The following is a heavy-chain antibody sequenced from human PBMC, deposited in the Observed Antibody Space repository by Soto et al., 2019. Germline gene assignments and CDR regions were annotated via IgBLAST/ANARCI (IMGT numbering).Heavy chain of an antibody. CDR1: GDSISTYY. Sequence: LETLPLTSTVSGDSISTYYWSWIRQPPGKGLEWIGYLYDSGSTHYNPSLKSRVTISVDTSKNQLSLKLTSVTAADTAVYYCARENYYGSGTYFRLDVWGQGTRVTVSS. J-gene: IGHJ6*02. V-gene: IGHV4-59*01. CDR2: LYDSGST. D-gene: IGHD3-10*01. CDR3: ARENYYGSGTYFRLDV.